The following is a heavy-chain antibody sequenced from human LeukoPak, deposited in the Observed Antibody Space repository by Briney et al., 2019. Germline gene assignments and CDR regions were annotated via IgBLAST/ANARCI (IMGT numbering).Heavy chain of an antibody. J-gene: IGHJ4*02. CDR3: ARTSWTLFLRGGNFDY. Sequence: SETLSLTCAVYGGSFSGYYWSWIRQPPGKGLEWIGEINHSGSTNYNPSLKSRVTISVDTSKIQFSLKLSSVTAADTAVYYCARTSWTLFLRGGNFDYWGQGTLVTVSS. CDR1: GGSFSGYY. CDR2: INHSGST. V-gene: IGHV4-34*01. D-gene: IGHD2-2*01.